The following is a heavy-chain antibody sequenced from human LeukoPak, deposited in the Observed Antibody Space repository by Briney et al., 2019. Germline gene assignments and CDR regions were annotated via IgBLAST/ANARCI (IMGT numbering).Heavy chain of an antibody. V-gene: IGHV1-46*01. D-gene: IGHD1-26*01. Sequence: ASVKVSFKASGYTFTNYYMHWVRQAPGQGFEWMGMINPSGGSPAYAQKFQGRVAMTRDTSTSTVYMDLSSLISEDTAVYYCARVSLGATYFRAFDIWGQGTMVTVSS. CDR1: GYTFTNYY. J-gene: IGHJ3*02. CDR3: ARVSLGATYFRAFDI. CDR2: INPSGGSP.